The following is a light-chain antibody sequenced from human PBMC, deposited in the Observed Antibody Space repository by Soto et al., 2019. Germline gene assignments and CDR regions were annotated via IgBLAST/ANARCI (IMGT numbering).Light chain of an antibody. CDR1: SSDVGGYNY. CDR2: DVS. J-gene: IGLJ2*01. V-gene: IGLV2-14*01. Sequence: QSALTQPASVSGSPGQSITISCTGTSSDVGGYNYVSWYQQHPGKAPKLMIYDVSNRPSGVSNRFSGSKSGNTASLTISGLQDEDEADYSCSSYTSSSNSQMVFGGGTKLTVL. CDR3: SSYTSSSNSQMV.